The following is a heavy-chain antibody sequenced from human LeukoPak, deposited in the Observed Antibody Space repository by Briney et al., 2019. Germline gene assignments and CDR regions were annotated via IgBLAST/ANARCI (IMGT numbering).Heavy chain of an antibody. J-gene: IGHJ4*02. D-gene: IGHD2-15*01. Sequence: GASVKWSFDVCGYTRAEVSMHGVGQAPGKRLEWMGGFDPDDPEDGETIYAQKFQGRVTMTEDTSTDTAYMELSSLRSEDTAIYYCTTGKIYCSSCSDDYWGQGTLVTVSS. CDR2: FDPDDPEDGET. CDR1: GYTRAEVS. V-gene: IGHV1-24*01. CDR3: TTGKIYCSSCSDDY.